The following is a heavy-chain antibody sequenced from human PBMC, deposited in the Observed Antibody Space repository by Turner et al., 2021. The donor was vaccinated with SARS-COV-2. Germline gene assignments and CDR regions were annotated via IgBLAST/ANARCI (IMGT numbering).Heavy chain of an antibody. J-gene: IGHJ6*02. V-gene: IGHV4-39*01. Sequence: GWIRQPPGKGLEWIGSIYYSGSTYYNPSLKSRVTISVDTSKNQFSLKLSSVTAADTAVYYCAGEEVVFRASHTLYYYGMDVWGQGTTVTVSS. CDR3: AGEEVVFRASHTLYYYGMDV. D-gene: IGHD3-22*01. CDR2: IYYSGST.